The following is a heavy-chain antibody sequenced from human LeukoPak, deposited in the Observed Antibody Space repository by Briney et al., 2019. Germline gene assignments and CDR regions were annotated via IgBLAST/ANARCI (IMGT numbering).Heavy chain of an antibody. V-gene: IGHV1-18*01. Sequence: GASVKVSCKASGYTFTSYGISWVRQAPGQGLEWMGWISAYNGNTNYAQKLQGRVTMTTDTSTSTAYMELRSLRSDDTAVYYCARGERGFWRAPPWSWGQGTLVTVSS. D-gene: IGHD3-3*01. CDR2: ISAYNGNT. CDR1: GYTFTSYG. J-gene: IGHJ4*02. CDR3: ARGERGFWRAPPWS.